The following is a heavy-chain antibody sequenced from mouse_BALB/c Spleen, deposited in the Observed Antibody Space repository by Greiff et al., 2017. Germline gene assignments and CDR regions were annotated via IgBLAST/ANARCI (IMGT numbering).Heavy chain of an antibody. J-gene: IGHJ1*01. V-gene: IGHV1-69*02. CDR2: IDPSDSYT. Sequence: QVQLQQSGAELVKPGASVKLSCTASGFNIKDTYMHWVKQRPGQGLEWIGEIDPSDSYTNYNQKFKGKATLTVDKSSSTAYMQLSSLTSEDSAVYYCAGGKGYFDVWGAGTTVTVSS. D-gene: IGHD1-1*02. CDR3: AGGKGYFDV. CDR1: GFNIKDTY.